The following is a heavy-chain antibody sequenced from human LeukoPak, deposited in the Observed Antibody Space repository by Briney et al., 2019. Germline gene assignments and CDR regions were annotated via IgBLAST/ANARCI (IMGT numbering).Heavy chain of an antibody. CDR3: ARAGSYYQGYAFDI. Sequence: GGSLRLSCAASGFTFSSYWMHWVRQAPGKGLVWVSRINSDGSSTTYADSVKGRFTISTDNAKNTLYLQMRSLRAEDTAVYYCARAGSYYQGYAFDIWGQGTMVTVSS. CDR2: INSDGSST. J-gene: IGHJ3*02. D-gene: IGHD1-26*01. V-gene: IGHV3-74*01. CDR1: GFTFSSYW.